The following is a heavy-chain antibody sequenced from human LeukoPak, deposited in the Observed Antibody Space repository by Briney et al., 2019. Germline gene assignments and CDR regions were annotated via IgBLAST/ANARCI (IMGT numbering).Heavy chain of an antibody. CDR1: GGSISSGIYY. CDR2: ISTSGTT. Sequence: SETLSLTCTVSGGSISSGIYYWSWIRQPAGKGLEWIGRISTSGTTNYNPSLKSQVTISLDTSKNQFSLKLNSVTAADTAMYFCARYIVGTAYIDLWGQGALVTVSS. V-gene: IGHV4-61*02. J-gene: IGHJ4*02. D-gene: IGHD1-26*01. CDR3: ARYIVGTAYIDL.